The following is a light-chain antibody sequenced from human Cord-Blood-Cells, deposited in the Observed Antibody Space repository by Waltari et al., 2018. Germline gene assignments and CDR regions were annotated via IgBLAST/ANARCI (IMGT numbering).Light chain of an antibody. J-gene: IGKJ2*01. CDR2: DAS. CDR3: QQYDNLLMYT. V-gene: IGKV1-33*01. CDR1: QDISNY. Sequence: DIQMTQSPSSLSASVGDRVTITCQASQDISNYLNWYQQKPGKAPKLLIYDASNLETGVPSRFSGSGSGTDFTFTISSLQPEDIATYYCQQYDNLLMYTFGQGTKLEMK.